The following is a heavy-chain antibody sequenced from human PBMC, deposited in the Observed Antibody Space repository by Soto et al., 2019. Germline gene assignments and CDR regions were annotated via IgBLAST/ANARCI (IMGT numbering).Heavy chain of an antibody. D-gene: IGHD2-2*01. CDR3: TVVPAATDFDY. Sequence: QVQLVQSGAEVKKPGSSVKVSCKASGGTFSSYTISWVRQAPGQGLEWMGRIIPILGIANYAQKFQGRVTXTXAKSTSTAYMELSSLRSEDTAVYYCTVVPAATDFDYWGQGTLVTVSS. CDR1: GGTFSSYT. J-gene: IGHJ4*02. CDR2: IIPILGIA. V-gene: IGHV1-69*02.